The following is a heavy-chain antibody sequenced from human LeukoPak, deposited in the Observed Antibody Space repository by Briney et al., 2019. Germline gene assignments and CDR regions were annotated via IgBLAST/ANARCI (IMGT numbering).Heavy chain of an antibody. D-gene: IGHD3-3*01. V-gene: IGHV3-48*03. J-gene: IGHJ4*02. CDR2: ISRSGTII. CDR3: ATGITIFGVVMGHDY. CDR1: GFTFSGYE. Sequence: AGGSLRLSCAASGFTFSGYEMNCVRQAPGKGLEWVSYISRSGTIISYADSVRGRLTISRDNAKNSLYLQMNSLRAEDTAVYYCATGITIFGVVMGHDYWGQGTLVTVSS.